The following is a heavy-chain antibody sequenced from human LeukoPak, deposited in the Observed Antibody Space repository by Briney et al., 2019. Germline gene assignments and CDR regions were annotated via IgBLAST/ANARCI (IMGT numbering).Heavy chain of an antibody. CDR2: IYYSGST. Sequence: SETLSLTCTVSGGSISSGGYYWSWIRQHPGKGLEWIGYIYYSGSTYYNPSLKSRATISVDTSKNQFSLKLSSVTAADTAVYYCARAVSGHYYDSTGADYWGQGTLVTVSS. J-gene: IGHJ4*02. V-gene: IGHV4-31*03. CDR3: ARAVSGHYYDSTGADY. CDR1: GGSISSGGYY. D-gene: IGHD3-22*01.